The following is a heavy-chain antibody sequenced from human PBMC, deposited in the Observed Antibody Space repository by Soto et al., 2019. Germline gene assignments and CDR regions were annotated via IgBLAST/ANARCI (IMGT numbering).Heavy chain of an antibody. CDR1: GFTFSSHW. CDR2: ISTDGSRT. CDR3: ARDMLGPRAFDY. J-gene: IGHJ4*02. Sequence: EVQLVESGGGIVQPGGSLRLSCSVSGFTFSSHWMHWVRQAPGKGLVWVSRISTDGSRTTYADYVKGRVTISRDNAKNTLYLDMSSLRAEDTAVYYCARDMLGPRAFDYWGQGTLVTVSS. V-gene: IGHV3-74*01. D-gene: IGHD3-10*02.